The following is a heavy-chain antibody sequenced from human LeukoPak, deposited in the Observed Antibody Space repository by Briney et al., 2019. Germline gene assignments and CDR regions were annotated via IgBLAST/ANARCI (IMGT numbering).Heavy chain of an antibody. J-gene: IGHJ4*02. CDR3: AKGGSGHSVGGSCYHDY. CDR1: GFTFSSYA. D-gene: IGHD2-15*01. V-gene: IGHV3-23*01. CDR2: ISGSGGST. Sequence: PGGSLRLSCAASGFTFSSYAMSWVRQAPEKGLEWVSAISGSGGSTYYADSVKGRFTISRDNSKITLYLQMNSLRAEDTAVYYCAKGGSGHSVGGSCYHDYWGQGTLVTVSS.